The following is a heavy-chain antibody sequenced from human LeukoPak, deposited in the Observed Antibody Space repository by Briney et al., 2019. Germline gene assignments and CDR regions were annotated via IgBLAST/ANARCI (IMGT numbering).Heavy chain of an antibody. CDR1: GYTFTSYY. CDR2: INPSGGST. J-gene: IGHJ4*02. D-gene: IGHD4-17*01. V-gene: IGHV1-46*01. Sequence: ASVKVSCKASGYTFTSYYMHWVRQAPGQGLEWMGIINPSGGSTSYAQKFQGRVTMTTDTSTSTAYMELRSLRSDDTAVYYCARVGNYGDYADYWGQGTLVTVSS. CDR3: ARVGNYGDYADY.